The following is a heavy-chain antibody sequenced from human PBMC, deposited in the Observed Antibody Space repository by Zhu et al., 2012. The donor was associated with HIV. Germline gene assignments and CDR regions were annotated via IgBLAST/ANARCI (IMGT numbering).Heavy chain of an antibody. D-gene: IGHD6-13*01. CDR3: ARDRGIAAAGSYYYGMDV. Sequence: GGSISSYYWSWIRQPPGKGLEWIGYIYTSGSTNYNPSLKSRVTISVDTSKNQFSLKLSSVTAADTAVYYCARDRGIAAAGSYYYGMDVWGQGTTVTVSS. J-gene: IGHJ6*02. CDR1: GGSISSYY. V-gene: IGHV4-4*09. CDR2: IYTSGST.